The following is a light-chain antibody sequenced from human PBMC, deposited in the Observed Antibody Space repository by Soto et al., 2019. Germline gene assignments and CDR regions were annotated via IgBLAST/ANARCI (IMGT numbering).Light chain of an antibody. CDR2: GAS. Sequence: ETVMTQSPATLSMSPGERATLSCRASQSVSTNLAWYQQKPGQAPRLLIYGASSRATGIPARFSGSGSGTQFTLTISSLQSEDFAVYYCQQYNNLPRTFGQGTKVEIK. J-gene: IGKJ1*01. V-gene: IGKV3-15*01. CDR1: QSVSTN. CDR3: QQYNNLPRT.